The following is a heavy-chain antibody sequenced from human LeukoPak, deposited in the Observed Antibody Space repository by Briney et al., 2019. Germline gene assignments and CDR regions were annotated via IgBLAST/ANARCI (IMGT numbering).Heavy chain of an antibody. D-gene: IGHD5-12*01. V-gene: IGHV3-43D*03. J-gene: IGHJ6*03. CDR3: AKGYYRDYDLGPPDYYHYMDV. Sequence: GGSLTLSCAVSGFPHDDYAMHWVRQAPGRGVEWVSLICWYDGSTYHADSVKGRFTITRDNSKNSLYLQMNSLRAEDTALYYCAKGYYRDYDLGPPDYYHYMDVWGKGTTVTVSS. CDR1: GFPHDDYA. CDR2: ICWYDGST.